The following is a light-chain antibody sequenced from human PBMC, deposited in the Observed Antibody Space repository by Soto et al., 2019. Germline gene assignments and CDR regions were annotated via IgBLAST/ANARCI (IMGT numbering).Light chain of an antibody. J-gene: IGKJ2*01. CDR1: QSVSTY. V-gene: IGKV3-11*01. Sequence: EVVLTQSPATLSLSPGERATLSCRASQSVSTYLVWYQQKPGQAPRLLIYDASTRATGIPARFSGSGSGTDFTLTISSLESEDFAVYYCQQRTNWPLMYTFGQGTKLEIK. CDR3: QQRTNWPLMYT. CDR2: DAS.